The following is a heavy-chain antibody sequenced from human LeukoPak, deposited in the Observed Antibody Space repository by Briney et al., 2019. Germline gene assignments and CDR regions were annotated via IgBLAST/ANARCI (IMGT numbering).Heavy chain of an antibody. CDR2: IIPILGIA. Sequence: ASVKVSCKASGGTFSSYAISWVRQAPGQGLEWMGRIIPILGIANYAQKFQGRVTITADKSTSTAYMELSSLRSEDTAVYYCARASRDGYNPDAFDIWGQGTMVTVSS. CDR1: GGTFSSYA. CDR3: ARASRDGYNPDAFDI. V-gene: IGHV1-69*04. J-gene: IGHJ3*02. D-gene: IGHD5-24*01.